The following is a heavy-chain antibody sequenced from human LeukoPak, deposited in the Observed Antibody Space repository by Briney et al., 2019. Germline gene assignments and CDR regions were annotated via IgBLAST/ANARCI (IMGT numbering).Heavy chain of an antibody. CDR1: GFTVSRSY. CDR2: IYSGGSA. J-gene: IGHJ3*02. D-gene: IGHD2-2*01. CDR3: ARGGGCSGTNCYIDAFDI. V-gene: IGHV3-66*02. Sequence: GGSLRLSCAASGFTVSRSYLTWVRQAPGKGLDWVSIIYSGGSASYADSVRGRFTISRDKTKNTLYLQMNSLRAEDTAVYYCARGGGCSGTNCYIDAFDIWGQGTVVTVSS.